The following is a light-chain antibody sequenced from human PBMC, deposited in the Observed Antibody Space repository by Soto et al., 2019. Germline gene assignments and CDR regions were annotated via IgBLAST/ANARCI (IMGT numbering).Light chain of an antibody. CDR1: SSDVGRYNY. J-gene: IGLJ2*01. Sequence: QSALTQPASVSGSPGQSITISCTGTSSDVGRYNYVSWYQQYPGKAPKLIIFEVSIRPSGVSNRFSGSKSGTTASLTISGLQIEDEADYYCSSYTSRTSLVFGGGTQLTVL. CDR3: SSYTSRTSLV. V-gene: IGLV2-14*01. CDR2: EVS.